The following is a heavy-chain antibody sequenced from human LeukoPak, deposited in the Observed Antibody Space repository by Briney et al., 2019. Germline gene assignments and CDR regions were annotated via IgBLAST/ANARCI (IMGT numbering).Heavy chain of an antibody. Sequence: SETLSLTCTVSGGSISSYYWSWIRQPPGKGLEWIGYIYYSGSTNYNPSLKSRVTISVDTSKNQFSLKLSSVTAADTAVYYCATTLTGELDYWVQGTLVTVSS. CDR2: IYYSGST. CDR1: GGSISSYY. CDR3: ATTLTGELDY. D-gene: IGHD3-9*01. V-gene: IGHV4-59*08. J-gene: IGHJ4*02.